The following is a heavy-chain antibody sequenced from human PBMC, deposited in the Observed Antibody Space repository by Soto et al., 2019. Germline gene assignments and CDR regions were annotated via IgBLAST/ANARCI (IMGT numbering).Heavy chain of an antibody. CDR2: ISGSSTYI. CDR1: GFTFSNYK. D-gene: IGHD3-10*01. Sequence: ESGGGLVKPGGSLTLSCVGSGFTFSNYKMNWVRQAPGQGLEWVSSISGSSTYIYYADSVRGRFTISRDNAKNSVHLQMNSLRVEDTAVYFCAREELPPGNSFNSWFDPWGQGTLVTVSS. J-gene: IGHJ5*02. V-gene: IGHV3-21*01. CDR3: AREELPPGNSFNSWFDP.